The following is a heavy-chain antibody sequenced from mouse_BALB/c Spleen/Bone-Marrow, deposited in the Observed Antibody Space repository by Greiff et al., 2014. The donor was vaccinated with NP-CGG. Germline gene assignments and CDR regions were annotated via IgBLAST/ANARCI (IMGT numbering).Heavy chain of an antibody. Sequence: EVKVEESGGGLVQPGGSRKLSCAASGFTFSSFGMHWVRQVPEKGLEWVAYISSGSSTIYYADTVKGRFTISRDNPKNTLFLQMTSLRSEDTAMYYCARGGNFAWFAYWGQGTLVTVSA. CDR1: GFTFSSFG. CDR2: ISSGSSTI. D-gene: IGHD2-1*01. J-gene: IGHJ3*01. V-gene: IGHV5-17*02. CDR3: ARGGNFAWFAY.